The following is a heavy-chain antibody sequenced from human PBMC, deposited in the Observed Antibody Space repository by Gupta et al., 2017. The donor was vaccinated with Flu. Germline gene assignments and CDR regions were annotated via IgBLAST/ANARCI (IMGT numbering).Heavy chain of an antibody. V-gene: IGHV2-5*01. D-gene: IGHD3-16*01. CDR1: GFPLSTSGVG. CDR3: AHSALEVAYFTPPDGFDI. J-gene: IGHJ3*02. Sequence: QLTLKESGPTLATPTQTLTLTCTFPGFPLSTSGVGVGWIRQPPGQALAWHALIYWNHDKRYRPSLMSIHTVTKDTSKDHVGLTMSNMDHTDTVTYFCAHSALEVAYFTPPDGFDIWFLVAMVTIP. CDR2: IYWNHDK.